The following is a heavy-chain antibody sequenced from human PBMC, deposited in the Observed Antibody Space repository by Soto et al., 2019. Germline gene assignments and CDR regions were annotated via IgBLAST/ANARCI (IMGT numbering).Heavy chain of an antibody. CDR2: KSFDGSKT. D-gene: IGHD6-13*01. V-gene: IGHV3-30*18. CDR1: GFNFSLFG. CDR3: AKDPHIAADGTYWTH. Sequence: LRLSCAASGFNFSLFGMHWFRQVPGKGLEWVAVKSFDGSKTHYADSVKGRFTISRDNSKNTLYLQMNSLRAEDTAVYYCAKDPHIAADGTYWTHWGQGTLVTVSS. J-gene: IGHJ4*02.